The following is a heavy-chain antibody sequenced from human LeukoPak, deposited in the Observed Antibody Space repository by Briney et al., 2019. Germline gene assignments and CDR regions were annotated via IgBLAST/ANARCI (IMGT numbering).Heavy chain of an antibody. Sequence: XGSLRLSCAASGLTFNTYAMSWVRQAPGKGLQWVSTVSGSGAGTFYGDSVKGRFTISRDNSTNTLFLQMNSLSADDTAVYFCAKGPRAGLRYWYFDLWGRGSLVTVSS. CDR1: GLTFNTYA. V-gene: IGHV3-23*01. CDR3: AKGPRAGLRYWYFDL. D-gene: IGHD2-21*02. J-gene: IGHJ2*01. CDR2: VSGSGAGT.